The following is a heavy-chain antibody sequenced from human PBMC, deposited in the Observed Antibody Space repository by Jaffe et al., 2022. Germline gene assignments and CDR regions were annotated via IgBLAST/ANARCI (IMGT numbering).Heavy chain of an antibody. CDR1: GGTFSSYA. CDR2: IIPIFGTA. V-gene: IGHV1-69*05. D-gene: IGHD2-21*02. Sequence: QVQLVQSGAEVKKPGSSVKVSCKASGGTFSSYAISWVRQAPGQGLEWMGGIIPIFGTANYAQKFQGRVTITTDESTSTAYMELSSLRSEDTAVYYCARAPIYCGGDCYHYYYYMDVWGKGTTVTVSS. CDR3: ARAPIYCGGDCYHYYYYMDV. J-gene: IGHJ6*03.